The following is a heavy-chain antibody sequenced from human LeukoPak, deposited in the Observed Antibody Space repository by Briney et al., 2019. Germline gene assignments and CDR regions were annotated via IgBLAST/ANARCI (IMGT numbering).Heavy chain of an antibody. CDR3: ARESTATVSTDWFDP. D-gene: IGHD6-13*01. Sequence: GGSLRLYCAASGFTFSSYGMHWVRQAPGKGLGWVAVIWYDGSNKYYADSVKGRFTISRDNSKNTLYLQMNSLRAEDTPVYYCARESTATVSTDWFDPWGQGTLVTVSS. J-gene: IGHJ5*02. CDR2: IWYDGSNK. CDR1: GFTFSSYG. V-gene: IGHV3-33*01.